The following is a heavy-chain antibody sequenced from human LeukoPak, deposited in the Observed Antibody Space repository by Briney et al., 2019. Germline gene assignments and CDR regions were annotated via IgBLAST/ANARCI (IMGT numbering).Heavy chain of an antibody. V-gene: IGHV4-34*01. D-gene: IGHD1-1*01. Sequence: PSETLSLTCAVYGGSFSGYYWSWIRQPPGKGLEWIGEINHSGSTNYNPSLKSRVTISVDTSKSQFSLKLSSVTAADTAVYYCARASRYTADYWGQGTLVTVSS. CDR2: INHSGST. J-gene: IGHJ4*02. CDR3: ARASRYTADY. CDR1: GGSFSGYY.